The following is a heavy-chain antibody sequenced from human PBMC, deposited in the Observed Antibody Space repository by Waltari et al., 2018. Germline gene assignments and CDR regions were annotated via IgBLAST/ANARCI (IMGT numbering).Heavy chain of an antibody. D-gene: IGHD2-15*01. CDR1: GYTFTSYD. CDR3: ASPKSLDIVVYGMDV. V-gene: IGHV1-8*01. J-gene: IGHJ6*02. CDR2: MNPNSGNT. Sequence: QVQLVQSGAEVKKPGASVKVSCKASGYTFTSYDINWVRQATGQGLEWMGWMNPNSGNTGYAQKFQGRVTITADESTSTAYMELSSLRSEDTAVYYCASPKSLDIVVYGMDVWGQGTTVTVSS.